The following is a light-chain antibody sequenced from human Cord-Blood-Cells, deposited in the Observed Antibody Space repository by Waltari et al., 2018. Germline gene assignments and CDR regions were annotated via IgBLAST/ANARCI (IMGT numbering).Light chain of an antibody. V-gene: IGKV3-15*01. CDR1: QSVSSN. CDR3: QQYNNWPALT. J-gene: IGKJ4*01. Sequence: EIVMPQLPATLSVSPGDRATLSCRASQSVSSNLAWYQQKPGQAPRLLIYGASTRATGIPARFSGSGSGTEFTLTISSLQSEDFAVYYCQQYNNWPALTFGGGTKVEIK. CDR2: GAS.